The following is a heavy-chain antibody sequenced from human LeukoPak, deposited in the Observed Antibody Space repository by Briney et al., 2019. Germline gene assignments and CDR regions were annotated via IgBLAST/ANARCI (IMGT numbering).Heavy chain of an antibody. CDR2: IYSGGSR. D-gene: IGHD3-10*01. CDR3: ARVYYGSGSLYYYYYYMDV. J-gene: IGHJ6*03. CDR1: GLTVSSNC. V-gene: IGHV3-53*01. Sequence: GGSLRLSCAASGLTVSSNCMSWVRQAPGKGLEWVSVIYSGGSRKYADSVKGRFTISRDNSKNTLYLQMNSLRAEDTAVYYCARVYYGSGSLYYYYYYMDVWGKGTTVTISS.